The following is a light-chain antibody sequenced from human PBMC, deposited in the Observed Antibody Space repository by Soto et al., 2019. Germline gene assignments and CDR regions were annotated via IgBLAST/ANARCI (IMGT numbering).Light chain of an antibody. V-gene: IGLV1-51*01. CDR2: DDN. J-gene: IGLJ3*02. CDR3: GTWDSDLSAGA. Sequence: QSVLTQPPSVSAAPGQKVSISCSGSSSNIGNDYVSWYQHLPGTAPKLLIYDDNKRPSGIPDRFSGSKSGTSATLDITGLQTGDEADYYCGTWDSDLSAGAFGGGTKVTVL. CDR1: SSNIGNDY.